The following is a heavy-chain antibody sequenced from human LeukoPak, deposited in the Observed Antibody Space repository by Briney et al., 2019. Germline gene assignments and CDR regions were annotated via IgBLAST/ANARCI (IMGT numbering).Heavy chain of an antibody. J-gene: IGHJ5*02. D-gene: IGHD1-7*01. CDR3: ARELELRSNWFDP. V-gene: IGHV4-4*02. CDR2: IYHSGST. Sequence: PSETLSLTCAVSGGSISSSNWWSWVRQPPGKGLGWIGEIYHSGSTNYNPSLKSRVTISVDKSKNQFSLKLSSVTAADTAVYYCARELELRSNWFDPWGQGTLVTVSS. CDR1: GGSISSSNW.